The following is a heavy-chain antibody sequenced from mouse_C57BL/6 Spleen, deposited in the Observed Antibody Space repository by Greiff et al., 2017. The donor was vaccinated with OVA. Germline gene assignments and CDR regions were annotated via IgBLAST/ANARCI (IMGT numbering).Heavy chain of an antibody. Sequence: EVMLVESGGDLVKPGGSLKLSCAASGFTFSSYGMSWVRQTPDKRLEWVATISSGGSYTYYPDSVKGRFTISRDNAKNTLYLQMSSLKSEDKAMYYCARHPLGNYGNWYFDVWGTGTTVTVSS. CDR3: ARHPLGNYGNWYFDV. CDR2: ISSGGSYT. CDR1: GFTFSSYG. J-gene: IGHJ1*03. V-gene: IGHV5-6*02. D-gene: IGHD2-1*01.